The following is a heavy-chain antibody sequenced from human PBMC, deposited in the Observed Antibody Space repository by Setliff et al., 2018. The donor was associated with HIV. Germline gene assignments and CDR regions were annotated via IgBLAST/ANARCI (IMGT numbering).Heavy chain of an antibody. CDR1: GGSISIGGYY. J-gene: IGHJ6*03. CDR2: IYYSGST. D-gene: IGHD2-2*01. CDR3: ARGRRSTSSYYYYYYMDV. Sequence: SETLSLTCTVSGGSISIGGYYWSWIRQPPGKGLEWIGYIYYSGSTNYNPSLKSRVTISVDTSKNQFSLKLSSVTAADTAVYYCARGRRSTSSYYYYYYMDVWGKGTTVTVSS. V-gene: IGHV4-61*08.